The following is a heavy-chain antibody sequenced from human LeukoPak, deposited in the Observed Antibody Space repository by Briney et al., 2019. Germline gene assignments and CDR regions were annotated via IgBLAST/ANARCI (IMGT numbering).Heavy chain of an antibody. J-gene: IGHJ4*02. D-gene: IGHD3-3*01. Sequence: ASVKVSCKTSGFPFIAYYMHWVRQAPGQGLEWMGWINPNSGGTNYAQKFQGRVTMTRDTSISTAYMELSRLRSDDTAVYYCATDQRHNTLFWSGYYPRYYFDYWGQGTLVTVSS. V-gene: IGHV1-2*02. CDR3: ATDQRHNTLFWSGYYPRYYFDY. CDR1: GFPFIAYY. CDR2: INPNSGGT.